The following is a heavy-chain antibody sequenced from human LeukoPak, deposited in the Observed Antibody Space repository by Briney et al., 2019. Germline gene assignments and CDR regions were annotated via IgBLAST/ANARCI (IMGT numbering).Heavy chain of an antibody. Sequence: PSETLSLTCAVYGGSFSGYYWSWIRQPPGKGLEWIGEIKHSGSTNYNPSLKSRVTISVDTSKNQFSLKLSSVTAADTAVYYCASHFDIVVVPAATRNYYYYMDVWGQGTTVTVSS. J-gene: IGHJ6*03. D-gene: IGHD2-2*01. CDR1: GGSFSGYY. V-gene: IGHV4-34*01. CDR2: IKHSGST. CDR3: ASHFDIVVVPAATRNYYYYMDV.